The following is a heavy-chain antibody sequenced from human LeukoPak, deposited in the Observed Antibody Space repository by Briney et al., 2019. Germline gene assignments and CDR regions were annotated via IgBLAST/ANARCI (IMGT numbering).Heavy chain of an antibody. CDR1: RGSVSRSDWY. CDR2: VSYSGST. CDR3: ARAGGPWYFDL. J-gene: IGHJ2*01. V-gene: IGHV4-30-4*08. Sequence: SETLSLTCTVSRGSVSRSDWYWTWIRQPPGKGPEWIGYVSYSGSTYYNPSLKSRVTISVDTSKNQFSLKLSSVTAADTAVYYCARAGGPWYFDLWGRGTLVTVSS.